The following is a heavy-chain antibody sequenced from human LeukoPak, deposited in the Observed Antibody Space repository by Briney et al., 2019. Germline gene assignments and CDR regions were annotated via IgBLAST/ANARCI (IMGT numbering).Heavy chain of an antibody. CDR3: GKDISAGGMDV. J-gene: IGHJ6*02. CDR2: IKEDGSEK. CDR1: GFTFNRDW. D-gene: IGHD3-10*01. Sequence: GGSLRLSCAASGFTFNRDWTAWVRQAPGKGLEWVANIKEDGSEKNYVDSVRGRFTISRDNAKNSLYLQMNSLRAEDTALYYCGKDISAGGMDVWGQGTTVTVSS. V-gene: IGHV3-7*03.